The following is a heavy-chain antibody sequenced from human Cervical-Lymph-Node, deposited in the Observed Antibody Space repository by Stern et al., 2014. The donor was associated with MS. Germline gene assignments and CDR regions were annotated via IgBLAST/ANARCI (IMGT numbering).Heavy chain of an antibody. D-gene: IGHD1-1*01. CDR1: GFTVSRDY. CDR3: ARDTSSPERSDW. J-gene: IGHJ4*02. CDR2: ITNVGST. V-gene: IGHV3-53*01. Sequence: EVQLGQSGGGVIQPGGSLRLPCTASGFTVSRDYMTWVRQAPGKGLEWVSLITNVGSTFYTDSVKGRFTISRDDSKNTVYLHMTSLRAEDTAMYYCARDTSSPERSDWWGQGTLVTVSS.